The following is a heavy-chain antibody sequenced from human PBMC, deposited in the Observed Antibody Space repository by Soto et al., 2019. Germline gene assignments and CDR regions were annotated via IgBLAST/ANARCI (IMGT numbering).Heavy chain of an antibody. V-gene: IGHV1-58*02. D-gene: IGHD1-26*01. CDR3: ARVISDYYYYMDV. CDR2: IVVDSGNT. J-gene: IGHJ6*03. CDR1: GFTFTSSA. Sequence: SVKVSCKASGFTFTSSAMQWVRQARGQRLEWIGWIVVDSGNTNYAQKFQERVTITRNISISTAYMELSSLRSEDTAVYYCARVISDYYYYMDVWGKGTTVTVSS.